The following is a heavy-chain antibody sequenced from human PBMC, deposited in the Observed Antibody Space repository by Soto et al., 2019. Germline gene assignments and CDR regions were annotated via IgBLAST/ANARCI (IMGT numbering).Heavy chain of an antibody. J-gene: IGHJ6*03. CDR2: IYSGGST. CDR3: ARDQLEPPYYYYYMEV. D-gene: IGHD1-1*01. Sequence: EVQLVESGGGLVQPGGSLRLSCAASGFTVSSNYMSWVRQAPGKGLEWVSVIYSGGSTYYADSVKGRFTISRHNSKNTLYLQMNSLRAENTAVYYCARDQLEPPYYYYYMEVWGKGTTVTVSS. V-gene: IGHV3-53*04. CDR1: GFTVSSNY.